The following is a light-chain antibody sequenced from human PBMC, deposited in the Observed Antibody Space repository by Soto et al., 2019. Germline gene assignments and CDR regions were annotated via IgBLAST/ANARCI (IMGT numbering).Light chain of an antibody. CDR3: QHYYRSPPT. CDR1: HDITSS. V-gene: IGKV1-8*01. CDR2: GAS. J-gene: IGKJ1*01. Sequence: AIRMTQFPSSFSASIGDRVTITCRASHDITSSLAWYQHIQGRAPKLLISGASNLQFGVPSRFSGSGSGTDFTLTISSLQSEDFATYYCQHYYRSPPTFGQGTRVEMK.